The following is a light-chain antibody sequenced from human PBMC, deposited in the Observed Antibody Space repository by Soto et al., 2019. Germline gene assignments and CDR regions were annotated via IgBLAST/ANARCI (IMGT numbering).Light chain of an antibody. Sequence: SYELTQTPSLSVAPEKTASITCGGDNIGSQSVHWYQHKPGQAPILVMRYDSDRPSGIPERFSGSNSGNTATLTISRVEAGDEADYYCQLWDSSSDRPVFGGGTKLTVL. V-gene: IGLV3-21*04. CDR1: NIGSQS. J-gene: IGLJ3*02. CDR3: QLWDSSSDRPV. CDR2: YDS.